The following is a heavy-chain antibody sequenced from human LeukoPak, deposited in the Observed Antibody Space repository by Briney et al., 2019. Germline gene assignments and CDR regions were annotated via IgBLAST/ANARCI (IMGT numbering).Heavy chain of an antibody. CDR3: ARGHRYCTNGVCYYFDY. J-gene: IGHJ4*02. CDR2: IYYSGST. Sequence: SETLSLTCTVSGGSISSYYWSWIRQPPGKGLEWLGYIYYSGSTNYNPSLKSRVTISVDTSKNQFSLKLSSVTAADTAVYYCARGHRYCTNGVCYYFDYWGQGTLVTVSS. V-gene: IGHV4-59*01. D-gene: IGHD2-8*01. CDR1: GGSISSYY.